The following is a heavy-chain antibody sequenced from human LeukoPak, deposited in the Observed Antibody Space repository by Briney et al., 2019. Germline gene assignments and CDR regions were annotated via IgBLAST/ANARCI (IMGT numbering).Heavy chain of an antibody. D-gene: IGHD2-21*02. CDR3: AKDPNGDYIGAFDD. J-gene: IGHJ3*01. CDR1: GLTFAAYA. Sequence: GGSLRLSCAASGLTFAAYAMTWVRQAPGKGPEWVSSIVGSGATTVYADSVKGRFTISRDNSKNTLYLQMNSLRAEDTAIYYCAKDPNGDYIGAFDDWGQGTMVTVSS. CDR2: IVGSGATT. V-gene: IGHV3-23*01.